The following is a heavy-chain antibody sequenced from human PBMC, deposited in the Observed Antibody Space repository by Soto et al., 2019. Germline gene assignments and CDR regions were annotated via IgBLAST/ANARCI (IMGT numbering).Heavy chain of an antibody. V-gene: IGHV4-59*12. D-gene: IGHD2-8*02. Sequence: SETLSLTCTVSGASITDSYWSWIRQHPGKGLEWIGYIYYSGSTYYNPSLKSRVTISVDTSKNQFSLKLTSVTAADTAVYYCARDKITGLFDYWGQGTLVTVSS. CDR3: ARDKITGLFDY. CDR1: GASITDSY. J-gene: IGHJ4*02. CDR2: IYYSGST.